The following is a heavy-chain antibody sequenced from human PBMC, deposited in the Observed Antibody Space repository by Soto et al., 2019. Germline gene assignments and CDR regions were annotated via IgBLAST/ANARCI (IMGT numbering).Heavy chain of an antibody. J-gene: IGHJ4*02. CDR2: IYYTGDI. CDR3: VRGAEPAAHLYYFDY. V-gene: IGHV4-59*13. Sequence: SETLSLTCTVSGDFISNNYWNWIRQPPGKGLEWIGYIYYTGDIRYNPSLKSRVTMSVDTSKNQFSLTLTSVTAADTAVYYCVRGAEPAAHLYYFDYWGRGNPVTVSS. D-gene: IGHD2-2*01. CDR1: GDFISNNY.